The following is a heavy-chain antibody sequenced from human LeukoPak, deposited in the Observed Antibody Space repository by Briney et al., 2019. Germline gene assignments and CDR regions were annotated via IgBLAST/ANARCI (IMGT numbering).Heavy chain of an antibody. CDR2: INHSGST. J-gene: IGHJ4*02. CDR1: GGSFSGYY. Sequence: PSETLSLTCAVYGGSFSGYYWSWIRQPPGKGLEWIGEINHSGSTNYNPSLKSRVTISVDTSKNQFSLKLSSVTAADTAVYYCEVYYYDSSGYYFFEYWGQGTLVTVSS. CDR3: EVYYYDSSGYYFFEY. V-gene: IGHV4-34*01. D-gene: IGHD3-22*01.